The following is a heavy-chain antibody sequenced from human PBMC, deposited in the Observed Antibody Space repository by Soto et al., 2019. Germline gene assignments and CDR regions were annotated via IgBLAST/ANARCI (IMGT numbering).Heavy chain of an antibody. CDR3: ARDSAKYYYYSSGINWYFDS. V-gene: IGHV1-18*04. CDR2: ISAYSGNT. Sequence: QVQLVQSGAEVKKPGASVKVSCKASGYTFTSYGIRWVRQAPGQGLEWMGWISAYSGNTNYAQKFQGRVTMTTDTSKITAYIERRSLISDDKALYYCARDSAKYYYYSSGINWYFDSWGRGSRVTVS. CDR1: GYTFTSYG. D-gene: IGHD3-22*01. J-gene: IGHJ2*01.